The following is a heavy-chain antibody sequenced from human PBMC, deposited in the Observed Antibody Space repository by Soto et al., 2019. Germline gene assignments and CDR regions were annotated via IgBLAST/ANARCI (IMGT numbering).Heavy chain of an antibody. J-gene: IGHJ4*02. D-gene: IGHD1-26*01. Sequence: LRLSCAASGFTFSSYGMHWVRQAPGKGLEWVAVISYDGSNKYYADSVKGRFTISRDNSKNTLYLQMNSLRAEDTAVYYCTQHHVGPYFDYWGQGSLVTVSS. CDR3: TQHHVGPYFDY. CDR1: GFTFSSYG. CDR2: ISYDGSNK. V-gene: IGHV3-30*03.